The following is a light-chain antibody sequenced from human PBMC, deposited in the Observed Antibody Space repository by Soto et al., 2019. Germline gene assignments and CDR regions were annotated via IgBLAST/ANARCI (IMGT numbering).Light chain of an antibody. Sequence: QSVLTQPPSASWSPGQSVTISCTGTSSDVGGYNYVSWYQQHPGKAPKLMIYEVSKRPSGVPDRFSGSKSGNTASLTVSGLQAEDEADYYCSSYAGSNRRVFGTGTKVTVL. CDR2: EVS. CDR1: SSDVGGYNY. J-gene: IGLJ1*01. V-gene: IGLV2-8*01. CDR3: SSYAGSNRRV.